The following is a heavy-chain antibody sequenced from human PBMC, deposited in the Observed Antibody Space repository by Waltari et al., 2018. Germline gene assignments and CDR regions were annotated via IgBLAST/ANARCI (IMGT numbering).Heavy chain of an antibody. CDR3: ARGITIFGVVRGTYMDV. J-gene: IGHJ6*03. CDR2: MNPNSSNT. V-gene: IGHV1-8*03. Sequence: QVQLVQSGAEVKKPGASVKVSCKASGYTFTSYDINWVRQATGQGLEWMGWMNPNSSNTGYAQKFQGRVTITRNTSISTAYMELSSLRSEDTAVYYCARGITIFGVVRGTYMDVWGKGTTVTISS. D-gene: IGHD3-3*01. CDR1: GYTFTSYD.